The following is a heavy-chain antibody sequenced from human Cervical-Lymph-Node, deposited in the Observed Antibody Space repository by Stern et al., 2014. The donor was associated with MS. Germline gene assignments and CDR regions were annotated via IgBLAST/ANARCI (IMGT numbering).Heavy chain of an antibody. CDR1: GFTFEDYG. CDR3: ARAFCTGGVCYSFPFYGMDV. Sequence: EVQLVESGGGVVRPGRSLRLSCAASGFTFEDYGMSWVRQGPGTGLEWVAAINRNGGSTVYAVSVHGRFTITSDTATNSLYLQMNSLRAEDTALYHCARAFCTGGVCYSFPFYGMDVWGQGTTVTVSS. CDR2: INRNGGST. V-gene: IGHV3-20*01. J-gene: IGHJ6*02. D-gene: IGHD2-8*02.